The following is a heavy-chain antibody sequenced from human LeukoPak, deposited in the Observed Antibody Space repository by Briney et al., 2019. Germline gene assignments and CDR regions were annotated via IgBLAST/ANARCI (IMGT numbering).Heavy chain of an antibody. V-gene: IGHV5-51*01. CDR1: GYRFTTYW. CDR3: ARGDYGDFRVFYTLFDY. CDR2: IYPADSDT. J-gene: IGHJ4*02. Sequence: GESLKISCKGSGYRFTTYWIGWVRQMPGKGLEWMGIIYPADSDTRYSPSFQGQVTISADKSISTAYLQWSSLKASDTAMYYCARGDYGDFRVFYTLFDYWGQGTLVTVSS. D-gene: IGHD4-17*01.